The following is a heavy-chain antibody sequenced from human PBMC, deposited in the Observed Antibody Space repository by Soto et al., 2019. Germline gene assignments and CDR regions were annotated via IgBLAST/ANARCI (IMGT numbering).Heavy chain of an antibody. Sequence: QVQLQQCGAGLLKPSETLSLTCDVSGGSFSGYYWSWIRQPPGKGLEWIGEINHSGSTNYNPSLKSRVTVSVDTSKNQFSLKLSSVPAADTAVYDCARYCTHGVFPHPDAFDSCGHGTMVTVSS. CDR1: GGSFSGYY. CDR3: ARYCTHGVFPHPDAFDS. D-gene: IGHD2-8*01. J-gene: IGHJ3*02. V-gene: IGHV4-34*01. CDR2: INHSGST.